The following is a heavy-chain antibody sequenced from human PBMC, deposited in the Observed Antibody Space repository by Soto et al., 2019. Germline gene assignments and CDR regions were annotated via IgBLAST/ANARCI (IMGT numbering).Heavy chain of an antibody. CDR2: IYSGGST. V-gene: IGHV3-53*04. Sequence: GGSLRLSCAASGFTVSSNYMSWVRQAPGKGLEWVSVIYSGGSTYYADSVKGRFNISRHNSKNTLYLQMNSLRADETAVYYCARESFPPVYYGMDVWGQGTTVTVSS. CDR1: GFTVSSNY. CDR3: ARESFPPVYYGMDV. J-gene: IGHJ6*02.